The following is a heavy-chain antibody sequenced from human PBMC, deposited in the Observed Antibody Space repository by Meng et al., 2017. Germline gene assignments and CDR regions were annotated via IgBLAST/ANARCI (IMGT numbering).Heavy chain of an antibody. V-gene: IGHV4-39*07. CDR2: IYYSGST. D-gene: IGHD3-22*01. CDR3: ARAYYDSSPDY. J-gene: IGHJ4*02. CDR1: GGSISSSSYY. Sequence: GSLRLSCTVSGGSISSSSYYWGWIRQPPGKGLEWIGCIYYSGSTYYNPSLKSRVTISVDTSKNQFSLKLSSVTAADTAVYYCARAYYDSSPDYWGQGTPVTVSS.